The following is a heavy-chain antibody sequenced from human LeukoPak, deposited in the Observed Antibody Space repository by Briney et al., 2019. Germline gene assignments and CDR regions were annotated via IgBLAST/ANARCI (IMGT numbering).Heavy chain of an antibody. CDR3: AKDLNWPRSEY. Sequence: GGSLRLSCAASGFTFSTTAMTWVRQAPGKGLEWVSGISNNGGSTDYADSVKGRFTISRDNSKNTLSLQMNSLRAEDTAVYYCAKDLNWPRSEYWGQGTLVTVSS. D-gene: IGHD1-20*01. CDR1: GFTFSTTA. CDR2: ISNNGGST. J-gene: IGHJ4*02. V-gene: IGHV3-23*01.